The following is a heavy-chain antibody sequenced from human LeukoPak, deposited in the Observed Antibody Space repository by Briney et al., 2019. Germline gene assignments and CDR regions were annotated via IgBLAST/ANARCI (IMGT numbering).Heavy chain of an antibody. J-gene: IGHJ5*02. Sequence: GVSLKISCKASGYRFTSYWISWVRQMPGEGLEWMGRIDPSDSDTNYSPPFQGHVTMLADKSISTAYLQWSSLKASDTAMYFFARHVNWRSGQSWFDPWGQGSLVTVSS. CDR3: ARHVNWRSGQSWFDP. CDR2: IDPSDSDT. V-gene: IGHV5-10-1*01. CDR1: GYRFTSYW. D-gene: IGHD3-10*01.